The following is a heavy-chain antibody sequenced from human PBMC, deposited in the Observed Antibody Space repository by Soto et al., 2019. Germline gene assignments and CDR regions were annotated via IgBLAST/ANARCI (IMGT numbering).Heavy chain of an antibody. CDR3: ARQGATVIDFDY. CDR2: IYYSGST. CDR1: GGYISSYY. V-gene: IGHV4-59*08. J-gene: IGHJ4*02. Sequence: SETLSLTCTVSGGYISSYYWSWIRQPPGKGLEWIGYIYYSGSTNYNPSLKSRVTISVDTSKNQFSLKLSSVTAADTAVYYCARQGATVIDFDYWGQGTLVTVS. D-gene: IGHD4-17*01.